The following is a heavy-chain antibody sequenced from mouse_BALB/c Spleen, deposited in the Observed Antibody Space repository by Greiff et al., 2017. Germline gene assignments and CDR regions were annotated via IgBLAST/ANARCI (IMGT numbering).Heavy chain of an antibody. D-gene: IGHD6-1*01. V-gene: IGHV1-82*01. J-gene: IGHJ4*01. CDR3: ARSVILNAMDY. Sequence: VQLQESGPELVKPGASVKISCKASGYAFSSSWMNWVKQRPGQGLEWIGRIYPGDGDTNYNGKFKGKATLTADKSSSTAYMQLSSLTSVDSAVYFCARSVILNAMDYWGQGTSVTVSS. CDR2: IYPGDGDT. CDR1: GYAFSSSW.